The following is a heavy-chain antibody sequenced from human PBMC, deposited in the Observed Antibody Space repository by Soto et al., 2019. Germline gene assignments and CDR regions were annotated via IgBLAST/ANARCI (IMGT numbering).Heavy chain of an antibody. CDR2: ISSNGGST. J-gene: IGHJ3*02. CDR3: ARGITIFGVVTSSDAFDI. CDR1: GFTFSSYA. V-gene: IGHV3-64*01. D-gene: IGHD3-3*01. Sequence: EVQLVESGGGLVQPGGSLRLSCAASGFTFSSYAMHWVRQAPGKGLEYVSAISSNGGSTYYANSVKGRFTISRDNSKNTLYLQMGSLRAEDMAVYYCARGITIFGVVTSSDAFDIWGKGTMVTVSS.